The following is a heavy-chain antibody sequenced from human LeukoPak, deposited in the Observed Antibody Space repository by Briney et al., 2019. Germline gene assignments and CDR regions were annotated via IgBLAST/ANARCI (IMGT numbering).Heavy chain of an antibody. CDR2: IKQDGSEK. V-gene: IGHV3-7*01. D-gene: IGHD6-6*01. J-gene: IGHJ6*03. CDR3: ARRSSSSSWGGNYYYYMDV. Sequence: GGSLRLSCAASGFTFSSYWMSWVRQAPGKGLEWVANIKQDGSEKYYVDSVKGRFTISRDNAKNSLYLQMNSLRAEDTAVYYCARRSSSSSWGGNYYYYMDVWGKGTTVTVSS. CDR1: GFTFSSYW.